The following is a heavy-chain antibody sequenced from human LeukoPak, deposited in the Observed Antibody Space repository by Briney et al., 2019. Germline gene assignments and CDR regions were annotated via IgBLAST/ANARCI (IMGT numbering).Heavy chain of an antibody. V-gene: IGHV3-53*01. J-gene: IGHJ6*02. D-gene: IGHD6-13*01. CDR1: GFTVSSNY. Sequence: RSGGSLRLSCAASGFTVSSNYMSWVRQAPGKGLEWVSVIYSGGSTYYADSVKGRFTISRDNSKNTLYLQMNSLRAEDTAVYYCARDRRAAADFYYYYGMDVWGQGTTVAVSS. CDR3: ARDRRAAADFYYYYGMDV. CDR2: IYSGGST.